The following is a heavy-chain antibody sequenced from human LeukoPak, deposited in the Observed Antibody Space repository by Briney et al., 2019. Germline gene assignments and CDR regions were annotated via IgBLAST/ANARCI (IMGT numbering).Heavy chain of an antibody. CDR3: ARQSSGWYYFDY. CDR2: VYYGGNT. J-gene: IGHJ4*02. Sequence: SETLSLTCTVSGGSITRTSYYWGWIRQPPGKGLEWIGNVYYGGNTYYNPSLKSRVTISVDTSDNQFSLKLSSVTAADTAVYYCARQSSGWYYFDYWGQGTLVTVSS. CDR1: GGSITRTSYY. D-gene: IGHD6-19*01. V-gene: IGHV4-39*01.